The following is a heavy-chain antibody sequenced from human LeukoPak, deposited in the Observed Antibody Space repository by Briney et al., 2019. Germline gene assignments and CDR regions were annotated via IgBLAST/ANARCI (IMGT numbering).Heavy chain of an antibody. CDR1: EFSFPNYA. CDR2: VSGSGGGT. V-gene: IGHV3-23*01. CDR3: AFKGIAVAGYYFDY. J-gene: IGHJ4*02. D-gene: IGHD6-19*01. Sequence: PGGSLRLSCVGSEFSFPNYAMSWVRQAPGRGLEWVSSVSGSGGGTYYADSVKGRFTISRDNSKNTLYLQMNSLRAEDTAVYYCAFKGIAVAGYYFDYWGQGTPVTVSS.